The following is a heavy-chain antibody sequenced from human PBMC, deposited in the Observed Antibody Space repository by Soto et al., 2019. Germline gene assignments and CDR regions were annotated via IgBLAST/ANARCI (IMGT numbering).Heavy chain of an antibody. CDR3: ARPSQGGSYFFYFDY. D-gene: IGHD1-26*01. V-gene: IGHV5-51*01. CDR1: GYSFTNYW. Sequence: GESLKISCKGSGYSFTNYWIGWVRQMPGKGLEWMGIIYPGDSDTRYSPSFQGQVTISADKSISTAYLQWSSLKASDTAMYYCARPSQGGSYFFYFDYWGQGTLVTVSS. CDR2: IYPGDSDT. J-gene: IGHJ4*02.